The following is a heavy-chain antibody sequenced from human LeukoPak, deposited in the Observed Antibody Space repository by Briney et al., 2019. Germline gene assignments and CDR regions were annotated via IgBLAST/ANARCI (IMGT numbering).Heavy chain of an antibody. CDR3: AKILDYGDYVGWAQIQHYYYGTDV. CDR2: ISYDGSNK. V-gene: IGHV3-30*18. J-gene: IGHJ6*02. Sequence: PGGSLRLSCAASGFTFSSYGMHWVRQAPGKGLEWVAVISYDGSNKYYADSVKGRFTISRDNSKNTLYLQMNSLRAEDTAVYYCAKILDYGDYVGWAQIQHYYYGTDVWGQGTTVTVSS. D-gene: IGHD4-17*01. CDR1: GFTFSSYG.